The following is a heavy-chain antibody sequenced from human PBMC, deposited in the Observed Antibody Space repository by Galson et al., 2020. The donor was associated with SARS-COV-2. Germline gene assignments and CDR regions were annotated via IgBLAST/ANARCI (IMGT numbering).Heavy chain of an antibody. D-gene: IGHD2-21*02. Sequence: GGSLRLSCAASGFTFSSYAMHWVRQAPGKGLEWVAVISYDGSNKYYADSVKGRFTISRDNSKNTLYLQMNSLRAEDTAVYYCARDGEVAAFPLAYCGGDCYSGYFDYWGQGTLVTVSS. CDR1: GFTFSSYA. CDR2: ISYDGSNK. CDR3: ARDGEVAAFPLAYCGGDCYSGYFDY. V-gene: IGHV3-30*04. J-gene: IGHJ4*02.